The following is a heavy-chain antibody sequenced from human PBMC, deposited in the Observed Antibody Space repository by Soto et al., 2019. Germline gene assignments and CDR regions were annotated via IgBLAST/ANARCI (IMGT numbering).Heavy chain of an antibody. CDR3: ATVRAQYFDY. V-gene: IGHV4-30-4*01. CDR2: IYYTGST. J-gene: IGHJ4*02. CDR1: GGSISSDYYY. Sequence: HVQLQESGPGLVKPSQTLSLTCTVSGGSISSDYYYWSWIRQPPGKGLEWLAFIYYTGSTYYNPSLKSRLTISIDTSKNQFSLSLRSVTAAATAVYYCATVRAQYFDYWGQGTLVTVSS.